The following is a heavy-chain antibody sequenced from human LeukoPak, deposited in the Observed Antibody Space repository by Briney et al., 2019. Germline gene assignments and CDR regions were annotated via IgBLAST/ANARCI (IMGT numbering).Heavy chain of an antibody. CDR3: ARGTIFGVAPFDP. CDR2: IYHSGST. D-gene: IGHD3-3*01. Sequence: PSETLSLTCTVSGGSISSGGYYWSWIRQPPGKGLEWIGYIYHSGSTYYNPSLKSRVTISVDRSKNQFSLKLSSVTAADTAVYYCARGTIFGVAPFDPWGQGTLVTVSS. CDR1: GGSISSGGYY. J-gene: IGHJ5*02. V-gene: IGHV4-30-2*01.